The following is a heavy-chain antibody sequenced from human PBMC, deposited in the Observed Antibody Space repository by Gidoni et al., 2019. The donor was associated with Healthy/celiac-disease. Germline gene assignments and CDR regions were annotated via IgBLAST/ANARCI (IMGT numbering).Heavy chain of an antibody. V-gene: IGHV3-74*01. CDR1: GFSFSRYW. J-gene: IGHJ5*02. CDR3: AREDGSVRWFDP. D-gene: IGHD4-17*01. CDR2: IKSDRSKT. Sequence: EVQLVESGGGLVQPGGSLRLSCAASGFSFSRYWMHWVRQAPGQGLVWVSRIKSDRSKTRYADSVKGRFIISRDNAKNTLYLQMNSLRAEDTAVYYCAREDGSVRWFDPWGQGTLVTVSS.